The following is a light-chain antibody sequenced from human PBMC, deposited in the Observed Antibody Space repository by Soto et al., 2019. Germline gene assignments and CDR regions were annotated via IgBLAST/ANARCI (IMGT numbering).Light chain of an antibody. J-gene: IGKJ5*01. CDR1: QGISSY. Sequence: DIQMTQSPSTLSASVGDRVTITCRASQGISSYLAWYQQKPGKAPKLLIYAASTLQSGVPSRFSGSGSGTEFTLTISSLQPEDFATYYCQQLNSYPPKITFGQGTRLEI. CDR3: QQLNSYPPKIT. CDR2: AAS. V-gene: IGKV1-9*01.